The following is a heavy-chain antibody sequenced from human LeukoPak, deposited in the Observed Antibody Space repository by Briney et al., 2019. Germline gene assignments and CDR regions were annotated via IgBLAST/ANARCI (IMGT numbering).Heavy chain of an antibody. CDR2: IWYEGSNK. CDR3: ARAPRSCIGGSCYSRYFDY. J-gene: IGHJ4*02. V-gene: IGHV3-33*01. D-gene: IGHD2-15*01. CDR1: GFTFSSYG. Sequence: GRSLRLSCAASGFTFSSYGMHWVRQAPGKRLEWVAVIWYEGSNKYYADSVMGRFTLSRDNSKNTLYLQMNSLRAEDTAVYYCARAPRSCIGGSCYSRYFDYWGQGTLVTVSS.